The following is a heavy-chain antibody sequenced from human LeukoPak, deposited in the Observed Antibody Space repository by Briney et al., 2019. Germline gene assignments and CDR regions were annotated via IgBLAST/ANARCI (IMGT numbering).Heavy chain of an antibody. CDR1: GGSFSGYY. J-gene: IGHJ6*02. V-gene: IGHV4-34*01. CDR3: ARGRTYYYDSSGWYYYYGTDV. D-gene: IGHD3-22*01. Sequence: SETLSLTCAVYGGSFSGYYWSWIRQPPGKGLEWIGEINHSGSTNYNPSLKSRVTISVDTSKNQFSLKLSSVTAADTAVYYCARGRTYYYDSSGWYYYYGTDVWGQGTTVTVSS. CDR2: INHSGST.